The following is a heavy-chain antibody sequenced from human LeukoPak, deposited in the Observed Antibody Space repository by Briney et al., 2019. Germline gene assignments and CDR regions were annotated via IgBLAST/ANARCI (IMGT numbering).Heavy chain of an antibody. V-gene: IGHV3-15*01. Sequence: PGGSLRLSCAASGFVFSSAWMTWVRQAPGKGLEWVGHIKNKTYGGTTDYAAPVKGRFIISRDDSKNTLYLQMNRLRTDDTAVYYCARGLCSSTGCCQGPFDFWGQGMLVTVSS. D-gene: IGHD2-2*01. CDR2: IKNKTYGGTT. CDR3: ARGLCSSTGCCQGPFDF. J-gene: IGHJ4*02. CDR1: GFVFSSAW.